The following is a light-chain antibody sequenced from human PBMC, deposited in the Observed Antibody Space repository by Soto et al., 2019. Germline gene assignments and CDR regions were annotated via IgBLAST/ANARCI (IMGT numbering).Light chain of an antibody. CDR1: QGVSSN. J-gene: IGKJ3*01. Sequence: EIVMTQSPATLSVSPGERATLSCRASQGVSSNLAWYQQKPGQAPSLLIYGASTRATGIPTRFSGSGSGTESTLTISSLQSEDFAVYYCQQHNNCPFTFGAGTKVDIK. CDR2: GAS. V-gene: IGKV3D-15*01. CDR3: QQHNNCPFT.